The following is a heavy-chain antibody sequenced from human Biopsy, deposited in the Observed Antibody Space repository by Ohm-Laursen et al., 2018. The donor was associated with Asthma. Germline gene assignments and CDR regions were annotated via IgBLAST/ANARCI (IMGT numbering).Heavy chain of an antibody. CDR2: IIPIFGTA. CDR1: GGTFSSYA. CDR3: VNSVSFAVWDWFDP. V-gene: IGHV1-69*01. J-gene: IGHJ5*02. D-gene: IGHD3-16*01. Sequence: SSVKVSCKASGGTFSSYATSWVRQAPGQGLEWMGGIIPIFGTANYAQKFQGRVTITADESTSTAYMELSSLRSEDTAVYYCVNSVSFAVWDWFDPWGQGTLVIVSS.